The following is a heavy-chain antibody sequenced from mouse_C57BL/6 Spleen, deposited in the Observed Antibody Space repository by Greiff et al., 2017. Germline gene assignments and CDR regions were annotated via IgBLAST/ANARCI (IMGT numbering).Heavy chain of an antibody. CDR2: INPNNGGT. Sequence: VQLQQSGPELVKPGASVKIPCKASGYTFTDYNMDWVKQSHGKSLEWIGDINPNNGGTIYNQKFKGKATLTVDKSSSTAYMELRSLTSEDTAVYYCARKDGSSLWYFDYWGQGTTLTVSS. CDR3: ARKDGSSLWYFDY. J-gene: IGHJ2*01. V-gene: IGHV1-18*01. D-gene: IGHD1-1*01. CDR1: GYTFTDYN.